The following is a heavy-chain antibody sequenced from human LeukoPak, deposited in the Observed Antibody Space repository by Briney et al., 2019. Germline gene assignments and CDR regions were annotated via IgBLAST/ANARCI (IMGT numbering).Heavy chain of an antibody. Sequence: SETLSLTCTVSGGSVSSGGYSWSWIRQPPGKGLEWIGYIYHSGSTYYNPSLKSRVTISVDRSKNQFSLKLSSVTAADTAVYYCARSYYYGSGSYHLGSWFDPWGQGTLVTVSS. V-gene: IGHV4-30-2*01. CDR1: GGSVSSGGYS. CDR2: IYHSGST. J-gene: IGHJ5*02. CDR3: ARSYYYGSGSYHLGSWFDP. D-gene: IGHD3-10*01.